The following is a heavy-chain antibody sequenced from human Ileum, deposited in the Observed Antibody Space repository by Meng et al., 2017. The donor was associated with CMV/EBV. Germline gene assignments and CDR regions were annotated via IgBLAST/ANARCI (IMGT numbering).Heavy chain of an antibody. CDR2: ISGSGGST. J-gene: IGHJ4*02. Sequence: GESLRLSCAASGFTFSSYAMSWVRQAPGKGLEWVSAISGSGGSTYYADSVKGRFTISRDNSKNTLYLQMNSLRAEDTAVYYCAPSRTYYYDSSGPPGYWGQGTLVTVSS. V-gene: IGHV3-23*01. CDR1: GFTFSSYA. CDR3: APSRTYYYDSSGPPGY. D-gene: IGHD3-22*01.